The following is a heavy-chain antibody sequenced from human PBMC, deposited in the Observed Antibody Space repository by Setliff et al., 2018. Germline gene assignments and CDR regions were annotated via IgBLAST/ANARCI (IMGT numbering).Heavy chain of an antibody. CDR1: GFTFDTYA. D-gene: IGHD6-19*01. CDR2: MADDGSNQ. CDR3: AKRIGSGWFGLDY. J-gene: IGHJ4*02. Sequence: PGGSLRLSCAASGFTFDTYAMDWLRQAPGKGLEWVAVMADDGSNQYYADSVKGRFTISRDNSKSILYLQMNSLKPDDTAVYYCAKRIGSGWFGLDYWGQGTLVTVSS. V-gene: IGHV3-30*18.